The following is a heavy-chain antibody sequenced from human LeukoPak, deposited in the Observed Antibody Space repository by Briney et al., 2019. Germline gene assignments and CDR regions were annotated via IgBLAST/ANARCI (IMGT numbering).Heavy chain of an antibody. D-gene: IGHD3-10*01. CDR2: IYPGDSDT. V-gene: IGHV5-51*01. J-gene: IGHJ6*02. CDR3: ARSDQLRWFGEPRRPFYYGMDV. CDR1: GYSFTDYW. Sequence: GESLKISCQTAGYSFTDYWIGWLRQMPGEGLEWMWIIYPGDSDTRYSPSFQGQVTISADKSIRAAYLQWSLKASDTAIYYCARSDQLRWFGEPRRPFYYGMDVWGQGTTVTVS.